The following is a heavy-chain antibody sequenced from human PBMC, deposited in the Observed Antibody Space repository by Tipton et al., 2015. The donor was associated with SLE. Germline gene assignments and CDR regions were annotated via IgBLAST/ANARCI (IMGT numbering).Heavy chain of an antibody. CDR3: ARSEVVSALPDY. CDR1: GGSFSGYY. CDR2: IYSGGSP. Sequence: TLSLTCAVYGGSFSGYYWSWIRQPPGKGLEWIGRIYSGGSPSYNPSLKSRATISVDTSKNQFSLKVTYVTAADTAVYFCARSEVVSALPDYWGQGTLVTVSS. V-gene: IGHV4-34*11. J-gene: IGHJ4*02. D-gene: IGHD2-21*01.